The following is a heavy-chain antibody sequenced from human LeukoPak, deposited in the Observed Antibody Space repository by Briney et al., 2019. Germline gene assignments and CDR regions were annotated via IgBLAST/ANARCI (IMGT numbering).Heavy chain of an antibody. Sequence: GRSLRLSCAASGFTFSSYGMHWVRQAPGQGLEWVAVIRYDGSNKYYADSVKGRFTISRDNSKNTLYLQMNSLRAEDTAVYYCAKEGSSSWYRIYYYYYMDVWGKGTTVTVSS. CDR3: AKEGSSSWYRIYYYYYMDV. D-gene: IGHD6-13*01. J-gene: IGHJ6*03. V-gene: IGHV3-33*06. CDR2: IRYDGSNK. CDR1: GFTFSSYG.